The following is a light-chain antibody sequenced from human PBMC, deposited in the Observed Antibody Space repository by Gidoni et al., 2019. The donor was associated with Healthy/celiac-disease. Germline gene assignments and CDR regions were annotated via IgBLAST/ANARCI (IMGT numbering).Light chain of an antibody. CDR2: EAS. CDR3: QQYDNLPLT. J-gene: IGKJ4*01. Sequence: DIQMTQSPSSLSASVGDRVTITCQASQDISNYLTWYQQKPGKAPKLLIYEASNLETGVPSRFSGSGSGTDFTFTISSLQPEDIATYYCQQYDNLPLTFXGXTKVEIK. V-gene: IGKV1-33*01. CDR1: QDISNY.